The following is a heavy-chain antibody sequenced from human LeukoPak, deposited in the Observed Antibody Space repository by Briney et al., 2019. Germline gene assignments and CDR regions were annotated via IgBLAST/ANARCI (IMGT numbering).Heavy chain of an antibody. Sequence: ASVKVSCKASGYTFTDYYIHWVRQAPGQGLEWMGWIKPNSGGTSYAQKLQGRVTMTTDTSTSTAYMELRSLRSDDTAVYYCARAPQTHYYDSSGYQPKFDYWGQGTLVTVSS. V-gene: IGHV1-2*02. CDR2: IKPNSGGT. CDR3: ARAPQTHYYDSSGYQPKFDY. CDR1: GYTFTDYY. J-gene: IGHJ4*02. D-gene: IGHD3-22*01.